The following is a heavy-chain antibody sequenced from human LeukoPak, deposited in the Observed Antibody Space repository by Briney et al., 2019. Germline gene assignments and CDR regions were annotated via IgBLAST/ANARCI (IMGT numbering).Heavy chain of an antibody. CDR2: IYYSGST. J-gene: IGHJ4*02. V-gene: IGHV4-59*08. D-gene: IGHD6-6*01. Sequence: TSETLSLTCTVSGGSISSYYWSWIRQPPGKGLEWIGYIYYSGSTNYNPSLKSRVTISVDTSKNQFSLKLSSVTAADTAVYYCARHVGYSSSSLFDYWGQGTLVTVSS. CDR3: ARHVGYSSSSLFDY. CDR1: GGSISSYY.